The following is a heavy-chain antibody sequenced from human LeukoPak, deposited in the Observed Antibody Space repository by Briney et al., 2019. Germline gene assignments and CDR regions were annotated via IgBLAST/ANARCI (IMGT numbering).Heavy chain of an antibody. J-gene: IGHJ6*03. CDR1: GFTFSSYG. CDR3: AKAGRRGSGSYYNVPYYYMDV. Sequence: PGRSLRLSCAASGFTFSSYGMHWVRQAQGKGLEWVAVISYEGSNKFYADSVKGWFTISRDNSKNTLYLQMNSLRAEDTAVYYCAKAGRRGSGSYYNVPYYYMDVWGKGTTVTVSS. V-gene: IGHV3-30*18. CDR2: ISYEGSNK. D-gene: IGHD3-10*01.